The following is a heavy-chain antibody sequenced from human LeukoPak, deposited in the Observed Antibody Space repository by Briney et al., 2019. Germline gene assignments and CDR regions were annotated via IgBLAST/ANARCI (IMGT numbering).Heavy chain of an antibody. Sequence: SGGFLRLSCVASGFAFNTQAMHWVRQAPGKGLEWLAVMSLDGSSIYYADSVRGRFTISRDNSKNTLFLQMSSLRVADTAVYYCARDRGKLRYLNLWGQGTLLTVSS. CDR1: GFAFNTQA. V-gene: IGHV3-30*15. CDR2: MSLDGSSI. J-gene: IGHJ4*02. D-gene: IGHD4-17*01. CDR3: ARDRGKLRYLNL.